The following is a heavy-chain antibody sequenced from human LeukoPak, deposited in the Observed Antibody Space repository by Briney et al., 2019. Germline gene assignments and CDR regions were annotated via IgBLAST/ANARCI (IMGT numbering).Heavy chain of an antibody. J-gene: IGHJ3*02. D-gene: IGHD2-2*01. CDR2: ISSSGSTI. V-gene: IGHV3-11*04. CDR3: ARDCSSTSCYFDAFDI. CDR1: GFTFSDYY. Sequence: PRGSLRLSCAASGFTFSDYYMSWIRQAPGKGLEWVSYISSSGSTIYYADSVKGRFTISRDNAKNSLYLQMNSLRAEDTAVYYCARDCSSTSCYFDAFDIWGQGTMVTVSS.